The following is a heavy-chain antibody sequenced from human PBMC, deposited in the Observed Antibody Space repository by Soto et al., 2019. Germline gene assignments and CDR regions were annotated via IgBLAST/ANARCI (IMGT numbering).Heavy chain of an antibody. CDR3: AIDRSSLGWLALGSPFDS. V-gene: IGHV3-23*01. CDR1: GFTFSNYA. J-gene: IGHJ4*02. D-gene: IGHD3-22*01. Sequence: PGGSLRLSCAASGFTFSNYAMNWIRQAPGKGLEWLSSISANGRNAYYADSVKCRFTISRDRSKNTLYLQLDSLRVEDTAIYFCAIDRSSLGWLALGSPFDSWGQGTLVTVSS. CDR2: ISANGRNA.